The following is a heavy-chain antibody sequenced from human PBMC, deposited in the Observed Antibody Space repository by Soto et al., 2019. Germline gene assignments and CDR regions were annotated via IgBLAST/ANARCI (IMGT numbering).Heavy chain of an antibody. D-gene: IGHD6-6*01. CDR3: ARDRAARPPAGWFDP. J-gene: IGHJ5*02. V-gene: IGHV1-3*01. Sequence: ASVKVSCKASGYTFTSYAMHWVRQAPGQRLEWMGWINAGNGNTKYSQKFQGRVTITRDTSASTAYMELRSLRSEDTAVYYCARDRAARPPAGWFDPWGQGPLVTVSS. CDR2: INAGNGNT. CDR1: GYTFTSYA.